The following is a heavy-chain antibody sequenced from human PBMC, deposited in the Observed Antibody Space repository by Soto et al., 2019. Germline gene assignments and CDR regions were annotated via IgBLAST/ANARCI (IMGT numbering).Heavy chain of an antibody. Sequence: QVQLVQSGAEVKKPGASVKVSCKASGYTFTSYYMHWVRQAPGQGLEWMGIINPSGGSTSYAQKFQGRVTMTRDTSTSTVYMELSSLRSEDTAVYYCASDPVRGENIRTFDYWGQGTLVTVSS. CDR2: INPSGGST. J-gene: IGHJ4*02. CDR1: GYTFTSYY. V-gene: IGHV1-46*03. D-gene: IGHD3-10*01. CDR3: ASDPVRGENIRTFDY.